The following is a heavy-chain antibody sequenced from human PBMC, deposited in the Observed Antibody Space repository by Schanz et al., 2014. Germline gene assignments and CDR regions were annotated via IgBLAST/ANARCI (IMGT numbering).Heavy chain of an antibody. J-gene: IGHJ4*02. CDR3: ASSGAGYSSSWDFDY. CDR1: GYTFTSYG. D-gene: IGHD6-13*01. CDR2: ISPYNGNT. V-gene: IGHV1-18*01. Sequence: QVQLVQSGAEVKKPGASVKVSCKASGYTFTSYGISWVRQAPGQGLEWMGWISPYNGNTNYAQKFQGRVTNTADKSTSTAYMDLSSLRPEDTAVYYCASSGAGYSSSWDFDYWGQGTLVTVSS.